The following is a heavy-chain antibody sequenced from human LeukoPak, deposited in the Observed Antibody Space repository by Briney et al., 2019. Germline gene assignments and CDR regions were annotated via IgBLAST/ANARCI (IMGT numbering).Heavy chain of an antibody. D-gene: IGHD4-17*01. CDR3: ARACKDNYGDLTDP. V-gene: IGHV3-30*04. CDR1: GFTFSSYA. J-gene: IGHJ5*02. CDR2: ISYDGSNK. Sequence: GGSLRLSCAASGFTFSSYAMHWVRQAPGEGLEWVAVISYDGSNKYYADSVKGRFTISRDNSKNTLYLQMNSLRAEDTAVYYCARACKDNYGDLTDPWGQGTLVTVSS.